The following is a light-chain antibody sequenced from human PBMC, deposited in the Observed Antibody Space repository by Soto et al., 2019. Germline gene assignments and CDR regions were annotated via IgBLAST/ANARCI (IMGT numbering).Light chain of an antibody. J-gene: IGKJ1*01. CDR2: WAS. CDR1: QSVLYSPNNKNY. CDR3: QQYINAPQT. V-gene: IGKV4-1*01. Sequence: DIVMTQSPDSLAVSLGERATINCKSSQSVLYSPNNKNYLAWYQQKPGQPPKLLVYWASTRESGVPDRFSGSWPETDFTLTINSLQAEDVAIYYCQQYINAPQTFGQGTKVEIK.